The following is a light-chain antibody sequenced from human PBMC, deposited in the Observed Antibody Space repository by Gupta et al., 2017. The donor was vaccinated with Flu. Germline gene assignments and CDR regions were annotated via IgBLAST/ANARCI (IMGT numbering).Light chain of an antibody. CDR1: RSVNIY. CDR3: LQTDNTLQT. Sequence: DIQMTQSPSSLSAYVGDRVTITCRASRSVNIYLNWFQQKPGKAPKLLIFGASRLQSGVPPRFSGDGSGTDFTLTISGLQPEDSATYYCLQTDNTLQTFGQGTMVDTK. J-gene: IGKJ1*01. CDR2: GAS. V-gene: IGKV1-39*01.